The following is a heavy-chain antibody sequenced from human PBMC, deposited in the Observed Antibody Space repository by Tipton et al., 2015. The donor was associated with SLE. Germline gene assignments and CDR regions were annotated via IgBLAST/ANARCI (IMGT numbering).Heavy chain of an antibody. V-gene: IGHV3-53*01. CDR1: GFSVSSNY. CDR2: IYSAGDT. J-gene: IGHJ4*02. CDR3: ARRSGSYGDF. Sequence: VQLVQSGGGLTQPGGSLRLSCAASGFSVSSNYMSWVRQAPGKGLEWVSVIYSAGDTYYADSVKGRFTISRDNDKNSLFLQMTSLRAEDTAVYYCARRSGSYGDFWGQGTLVTVSS. D-gene: IGHD3-10*01.